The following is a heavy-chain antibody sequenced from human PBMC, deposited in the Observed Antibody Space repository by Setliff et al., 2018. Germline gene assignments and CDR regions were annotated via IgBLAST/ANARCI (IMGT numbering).Heavy chain of an antibody. J-gene: IGHJ6*03. Sequence: SETLSLTCSVSGASINRDYWNWIRQPPGKGLEWIGYIHYSGSTNYNPSLKSRVTISLDTSKNQFALKLSSVSAADTAMYYCVTIRDRQGPYIYSYYMDVWGQGTLVTVSS. CDR2: IHYSGST. CDR1: GASINRDY. D-gene: IGHD2-21*01. CDR3: VTIRDRQGPYIYSYYMDV. V-gene: IGHV4-59*08.